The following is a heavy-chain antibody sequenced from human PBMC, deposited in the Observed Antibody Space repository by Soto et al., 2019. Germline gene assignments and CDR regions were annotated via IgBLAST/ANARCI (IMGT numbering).Heavy chain of an antibody. V-gene: IGHV4-34*01. D-gene: IGHD1-1*01. CDR3: ARVQRGTATTVVDAFDI. CDR1: GGSVNSGNYY. Sequence: QVQLQQWGAGLLKPSETLSLTCAVFGGSVNSGNYYWSWIRQPPGKGLEWIGEMSHSGGTHFNPSLKSRVTISVYTSKNPFSLKMSSVTAADTALYYCARVQRGTATTVVDAFDIWGPGTMVTVSS. J-gene: IGHJ3*02. CDR2: MSHSGGT.